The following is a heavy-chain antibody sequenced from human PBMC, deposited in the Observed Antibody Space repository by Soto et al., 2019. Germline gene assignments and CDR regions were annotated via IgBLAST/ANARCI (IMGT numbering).Heavy chain of an antibody. D-gene: IGHD4-17*01. CDR3: ARGATVTTYFDD. Sequence: EVQLVESGGGLVQSGGSLRLSCTASGFTFSSHSMHWVRQAPGKGLEWVAYISSGSSTIYYTDSVKGRFTISRDNDKKSLYLQMNSLRAEASAVYYCARGATVTTYFDDWGQGTLVTVS. CDR2: ISSGSSTI. CDR1: GFTFSSHS. V-gene: IGHV3-48*01. J-gene: IGHJ4*02.